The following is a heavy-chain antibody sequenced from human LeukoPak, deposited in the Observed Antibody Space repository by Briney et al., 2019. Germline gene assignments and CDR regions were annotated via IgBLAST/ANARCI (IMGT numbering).Heavy chain of an antibody. J-gene: IGHJ4*02. Sequence: XLXXSCXASGFTFDDYAMHWVRHAPGKGLEWVSGISWNSGSIVYADSVKGRFTISRDNAKNSLYLQMNSLRAEDTALYYCAKSLSSGLIYFDYWGQGTLVTVSS. CDR1: GFTFDDYA. CDR3: AKSLSSGLIYFDY. CDR2: ISWNSGSI. V-gene: IGHV3-9*01. D-gene: IGHD6-19*01.